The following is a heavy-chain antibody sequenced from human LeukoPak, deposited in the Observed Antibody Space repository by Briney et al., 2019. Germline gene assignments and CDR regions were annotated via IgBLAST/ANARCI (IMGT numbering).Heavy chain of an antibody. CDR1: GGTFSSYA. CDR2: IIPIFGTA. V-gene: IGHV1-69*01. CDR3: ARDGDCSGGSCYSFDY. D-gene: IGHD2-15*01. Sequence: SVKVSYKASGGTFSSYAISWVRQAPGQGLEWMGGIIPIFGTANYAQKFQGRVTITADESTSTAYMELSSLRSEDTAVYYCARDGDCSGGSCYSFDYWGQGTLVTVSS. J-gene: IGHJ4*02.